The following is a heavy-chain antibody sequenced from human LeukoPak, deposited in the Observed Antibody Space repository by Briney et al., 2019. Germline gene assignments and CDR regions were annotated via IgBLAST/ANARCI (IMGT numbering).Heavy chain of an antibody. V-gene: IGHV3-23*01. Sequence: GGSLRLSRTASGITFSRNTMSWVRQAPGKGLEWVSAISASGGSTYYADSVKGRFTISRDNSKNTLYLQMNSLRAEDTAVYYCAKDSEYCGGDCYWYFQHWGQGTLVTVSS. CDR1: GITFSRNT. D-gene: IGHD2-21*02. CDR3: AKDSEYCGGDCYWYFQH. J-gene: IGHJ1*01. CDR2: ISASGGST.